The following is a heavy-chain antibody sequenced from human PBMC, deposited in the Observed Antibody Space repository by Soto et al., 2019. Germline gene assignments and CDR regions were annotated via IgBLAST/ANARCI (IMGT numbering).Heavy chain of an antibody. Sequence: QVQLQESGPGLVKPSETLSLTCTVSGGSISSYYWSWIRQPPGKGLEWIGYIYYSGSTNYNPSLXSXVXIXXDTTKYQFPLKLISVTAADAAVYYCARAWGGAFDIWGQGTMVTVSS. V-gene: IGHV4-59*01. D-gene: IGHD3-10*01. CDR1: GGSISSYY. CDR3: ARAWGGAFDI. J-gene: IGHJ3*02. CDR2: IYYSGST.